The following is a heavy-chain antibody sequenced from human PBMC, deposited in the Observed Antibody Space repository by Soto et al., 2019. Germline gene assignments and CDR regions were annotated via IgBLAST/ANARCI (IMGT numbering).Heavy chain of an antibody. CDR3: GRHGLVPIDY. CDR2: IYYSGST. Sequence: SETLSLTCTVSGGSISSYYWSWIRQPPGKGLEWIGYIYYSGSTNYNPSLKSRVTISADTSKNQFSLKLSSVTAADTAVYYCGRHGLVPIDYWGQGTLVTVSS. CDR1: GGSISSYY. J-gene: IGHJ4*02. D-gene: IGHD2-8*02. V-gene: IGHV4-59*08.